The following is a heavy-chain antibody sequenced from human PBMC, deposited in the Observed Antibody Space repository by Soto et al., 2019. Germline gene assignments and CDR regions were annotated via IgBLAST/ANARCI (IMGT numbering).Heavy chain of an antibody. CDR2: IYYSGST. J-gene: IGHJ6*02. Sequence: PSETLPLTCTVSGSSISSYYWSWIRQPPGKGLEWIGYIYYSGSTNYNPSLKSRVTISVDTSKNQFSLKLSSVTDEDTAVYYCASKVDTGLASYYYYGMDVWGQGNTVSVSS. CDR3: ASKVDTGLASYYYYGMDV. CDR1: GSSISSYY. D-gene: IGHD5-18*01. V-gene: IGHV4-59*01.